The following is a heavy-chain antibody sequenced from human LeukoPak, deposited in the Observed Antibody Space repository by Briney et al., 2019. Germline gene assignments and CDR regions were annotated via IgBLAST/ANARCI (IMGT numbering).Heavy chain of an antibody. CDR3: ARALDSSSWGY. Sequence: NTSETLSLTCTVSGGSISVYYWSWIRQPPGKGLEWIGYIYYSGSTNYNPSLKSRVTISVDTSKNQFSLKLSSVTAADTAVYYCARALDSSSWGYWGQGTLVTVSS. D-gene: IGHD6-13*01. J-gene: IGHJ4*02. V-gene: IGHV4-59*01. CDR2: IYYSGST. CDR1: GGSISVYY.